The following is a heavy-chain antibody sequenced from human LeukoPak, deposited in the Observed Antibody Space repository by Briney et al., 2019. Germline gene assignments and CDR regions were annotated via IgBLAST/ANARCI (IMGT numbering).Heavy chain of an antibody. CDR2: IYYSGST. D-gene: IGHD1-26*01. CDR1: GGSISSSSYY. Sequence: SETLSLTCTVSGGSISSSSYYWGWIRQPPGKGLEWIGSIYYSGSTYYNPSLKSRVTISVDTSKNQFSLELSSVTAADTAVYYCARRQRGGSSSGHHDYWGQGTLVTVSS. CDR3: ARRQRGGSSSGHHDY. J-gene: IGHJ4*02. V-gene: IGHV4-39*01.